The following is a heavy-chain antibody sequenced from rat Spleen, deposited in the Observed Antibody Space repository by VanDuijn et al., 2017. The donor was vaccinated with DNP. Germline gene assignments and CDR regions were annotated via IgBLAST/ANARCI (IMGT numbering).Heavy chain of an antibody. CDR2: VPSSGGST. Sequence: EVQLVESGGGLVQPGNSLKLSCVASRFTFNSYWMAWIRQVPGKGLEWVASVPSSGGSTYYPDSVKGRFIISRDNARNTLYLQMNSLRSEDTATYFCARGSGTYYWYFDFWGPGTMVTVSS. J-gene: IGHJ1*01. CDR3: ARGSGTYYWYFDF. CDR1: RFTFNSYW. V-gene: IGHV5-31*01. D-gene: IGHD5-1*01.